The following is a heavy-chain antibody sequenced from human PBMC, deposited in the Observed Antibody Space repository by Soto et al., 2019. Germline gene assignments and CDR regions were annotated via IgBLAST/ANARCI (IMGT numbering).Heavy chain of an antibody. Sequence: QVQLVESGGGVVQPGRSLRLSCAASGFTFSSYGMHWVRQAPGKGLEWVAVIWDDGSYKYYADSVKGRLTISRDNSNNTLYLQMNSLRADDTARYYCARGFGYPDYWGQGTLVTVSS. CDR2: IWDDGSYK. CDR1: GFTFSSYG. V-gene: IGHV3-33*01. D-gene: IGHD3-16*01. J-gene: IGHJ4*02. CDR3: ARGFGYPDY.